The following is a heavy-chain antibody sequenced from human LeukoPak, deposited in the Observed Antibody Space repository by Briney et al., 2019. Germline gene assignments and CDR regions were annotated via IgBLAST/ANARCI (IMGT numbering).Heavy chain of an antibody. D-gene: IGHD6-19*01. CDR3: ARRVVAGTPQYYYGMDV. CDR2: INHSGST. Sequence: PSETLSLTCAVYGGSFSGYYWSWIRQPPGKGLEWIGEINHSGSTNYNPSLKSRVTISVDTSKNQFSLKLSSVTAADTAVYYCARRVVAGTPQYYYGMDVWGKGTTVTVSS. V-gene: IGHV4-34*01. CDR1: GGSFSGYY. J-gene: IGHJ6*04.